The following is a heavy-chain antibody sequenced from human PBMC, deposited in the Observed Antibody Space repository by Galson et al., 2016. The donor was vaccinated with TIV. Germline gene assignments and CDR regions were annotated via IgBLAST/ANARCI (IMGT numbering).Heavy chain of an antibody. J-gene: IGHJ6*03. CDR3: ARDKSGYDSVDYFYYYMDV. D-gene: IGHD5-12*01. CDR1: DVSINTYY. V-gene: IGHV4-59*01. Sequence: LSLTCTVSDVSINTYYWSWIRQPPGKGLAWIGHIYYTGSTDYNPSLKSRVTLSIDRSRNQFSLKLSSVTAADTAVYFCARDKSGYDSVDYFYYYMDVWGKGTTVTVSS. CDR2: IYYTGST.